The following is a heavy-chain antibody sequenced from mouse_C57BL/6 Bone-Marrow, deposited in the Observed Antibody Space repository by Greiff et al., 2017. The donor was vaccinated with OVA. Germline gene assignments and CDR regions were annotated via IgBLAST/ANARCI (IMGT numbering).Heavy chain of an antibody. Sequence: VQLQQPGAELVMPGASVKLPCKASGYTFTSYWMHWVKQRPGQGLEWIGEIDPSDSYTNYNQKFKGKSTLTVDKSSSTAYMQLSSLTSEDSAVYYCARTGWLLPAWFAYWGQGTLVTVSA. V-gene: IGHV1-69*01. CDR2: IDPSDSYT. CDR1: GYTFTSYW. CDR3: ARTGWLLPAWFAY. J-gene: IGHJ3*01. D-gene: IGHD2-3*01.